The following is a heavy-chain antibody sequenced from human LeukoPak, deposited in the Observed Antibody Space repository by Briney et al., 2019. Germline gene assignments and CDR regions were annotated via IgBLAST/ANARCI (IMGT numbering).Heavy chain of an antibody. Sequence: ASVKVSCKVSGYTLTELSMHWVRQAPGKGLEWMGGFDPEDGETIYAQKFQGRVTMTEDTSTDTAYMELSSLRSEDTAVYYCATDKVGPHAFDIWGQGTMVTVSS. CDR3: ATDKVGPHAFDI. J-gene: IGHJ3*02. D-gene: IGHD1-26*01. CDR1: GYTLTELS. CDR2: FDPEDGET. V-gene: IGHV1-24*01.